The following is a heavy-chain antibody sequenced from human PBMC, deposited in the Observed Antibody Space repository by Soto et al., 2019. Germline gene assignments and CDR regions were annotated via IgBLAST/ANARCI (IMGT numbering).Heavy chain of an antibody. D-gene: IGHD4-17*01. CDR3: ARVLPTVTTPGFDY. CDR2: IYHSGST. Sequence: SETLSLTCAVSGYSISSGYYWGWIRQPPGKGLEWIGSIYHSGSTYYNPSLKSRVTISVDTSKNQFSLKLSSVTAADTAVYYCARVLPTVTTPGFDYWGQGTLVTVSS. J-gene: IGHJ4*02. CDR1: GYSISSGYY. V-gene: IGHV4-38-2*01.